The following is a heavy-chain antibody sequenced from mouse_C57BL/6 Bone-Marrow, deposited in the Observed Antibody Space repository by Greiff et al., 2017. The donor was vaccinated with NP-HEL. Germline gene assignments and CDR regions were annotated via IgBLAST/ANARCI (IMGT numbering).Heavy chain of an antibody. D-gene: IGHD2-4*01. CDR1: GFTFSDYY. J-gene: IGHJ3*01. CDR3: ARGRGYYDYDPFAY. V-gene: IGHV5-16*01. CDR2: INYDGSST. Sequence: EVMLVESEGGLVQPGSSMKLSCTASGFTFSDYYMAWVRQVPEKGLEWVANINYDGSSTYYLDSLKSRFIISRDNAKNMLYLQMSSLKSEDTATYYCARGRGYYDYDPFAYWGQGTLVTVSA.